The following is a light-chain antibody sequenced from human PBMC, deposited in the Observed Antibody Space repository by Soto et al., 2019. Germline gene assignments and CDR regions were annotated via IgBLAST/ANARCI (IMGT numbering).Light chain of an antibody. CDR1: QSVNIW. CDR2: KAS. CDR3: QQYNTYSRT. Sequence: DIQMTQSPSTLSASVGDRVTITCRASQSVNIWLAWYQQKPGKAPKLLIYKASSVESGVPSRFSGSGSGTEFTLTISSLQPDDFATYYCQQYNTYSRTFGQGTKVEIK. J-gene: IGKJ1*01. V-gene: IGKV1-5*03.